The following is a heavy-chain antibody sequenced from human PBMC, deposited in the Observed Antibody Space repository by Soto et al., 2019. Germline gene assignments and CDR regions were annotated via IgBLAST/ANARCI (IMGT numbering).Heavy chain of an antibody. J-gene: IGHJ4*02. CDR1: GFTFSSYG. CDR3: AKVGENGY. CDR2: ISYDGSNK. V-gene: IGHV3-30*18. Sequence: QVQLVESGGGVVQPGRSLRLSCAASGFTFSSYGMHWVRQAPGKGLEWVAVISYDGSNKYYADSVKGRFTISRDNSKNTLYLQMNSLRAEDTAVYYCAKVGENGYWGQGTLVTVSS.